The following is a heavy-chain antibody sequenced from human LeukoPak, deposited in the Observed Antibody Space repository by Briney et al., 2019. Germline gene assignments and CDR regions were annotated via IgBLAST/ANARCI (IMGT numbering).Heavy chain of an antibody. D-gene: IGHD3-10*01. Sequence: PGGSLRLSCAASGFTFSSYGMTWVRQAPGKGLEWVSAISDSGGSTYYADSVKGRFTISRDNSKNTLYLQMNSLRAEDTAVYYCARERWFGELFTPSIDYWGQGTLVTVSS. CDR2: ISDSGGST. V-gene: IGHV3-23*01. CDR1: GFTFSSYG. CDR3: ARERWFGELFTPSIDY. J-gene: IGHJ4*02.